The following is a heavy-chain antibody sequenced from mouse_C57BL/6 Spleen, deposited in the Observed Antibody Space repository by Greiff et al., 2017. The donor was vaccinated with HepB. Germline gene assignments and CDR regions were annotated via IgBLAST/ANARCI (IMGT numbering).Heavy chain of an antibody. CDR3: ARHLPDYFDY. D-gene: IGHD5-5*01. V-gene: IGHV5-6*01. Sequence: EVTLVESGGDLVKPGGSLKLSCAASGFTFSSYGMSWVRQTPDKRLEWVATISSGGSYTYYPDSVKGRFTISRDNAKNTLYLQMSSLKSEDTAMYYCARHLPDYFDYWGQGTTLTVSS. CDR2: ISSGGSYT. J-gene: IGHJ2*01. CDR1: GFTFSSYG.